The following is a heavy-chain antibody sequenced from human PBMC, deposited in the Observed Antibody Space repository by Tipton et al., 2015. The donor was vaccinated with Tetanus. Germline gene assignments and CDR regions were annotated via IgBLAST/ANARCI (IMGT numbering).Heavy chain of an antibody. V-gene: IGHV5-51*01. D-gene: IGHD3-3*01. CDR2: IFPGASSV. J-gene: IGHJ5*02. CDR1: GYNFATFW. Sequence: VQLVQSGAEVKRPGESLNISCKASGYNFATFWIGWVRQKPGKGLEWMGIIFPGASSVRYSPTFEGQVTITADRSTTTAYLQWDRLKVSDTAIYYCARHFGEMLYAPFRFDPWGQGTLVTVSS. CDR3: ARHFGEMLYAPFRFDP.